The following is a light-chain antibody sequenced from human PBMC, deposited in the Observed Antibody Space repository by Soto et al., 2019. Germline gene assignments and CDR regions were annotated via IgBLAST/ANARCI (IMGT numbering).Light chain of an antibody. Sequence: QSALTQPASVSASLGQSITISCTGTSSDVGGYTFVSWYQQHPGKAPKLIIDEVSNRPSGISNRFSGSKSGTTASLTISGLRAEDEANYYCSSYTTSSTLVFGTGTKLTVL. V-gene: IGLV2-14*01. CDR3: SSYTTSSTLV. CDR2: EVS. J-gene: IGLJ1*01. CDR1: SSDVGGYTF.